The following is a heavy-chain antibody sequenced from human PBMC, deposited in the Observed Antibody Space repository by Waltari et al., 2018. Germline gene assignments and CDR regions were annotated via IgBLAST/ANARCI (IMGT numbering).Heavy chain of an antibody. V-gene: IGHV4-34*01. J-gene: IGHJ6*03. D-gene: IGHD3-10*01. Sequence: QVQLQQWGAGLLKPLETLSLTCAVYGGSFSGYYWSWIRQPPGKGLEWIGEINHSGSTNYNPSLKSRVTISVDTSKNQFSLKLSSVTAADTAVYYCARRGTALGYYYYMDVWGKGTTVTVSS. CDR1: GGSFSGYY. CDR2: INHSGST. CDR3: ARRGTALGYYYYMDV.